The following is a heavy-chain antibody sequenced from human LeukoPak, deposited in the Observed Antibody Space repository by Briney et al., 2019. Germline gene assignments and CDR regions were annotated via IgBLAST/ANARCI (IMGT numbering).Heavy chain of an antibody. V-gene: IGHV1-69*13. D-gene: IGHD3-10*01. CDR1: GGTFSSYA. CDR3: ARDRSEVRGVNLDAFDI. CDR2: IIPIFGTA. Sequence: GASVKVSCKASGGTFSSYAISWVRQAPGQGLEWMGGIIPIFGTANYAQKFQGRVTITADESTSTAYMELSSLGSEDTAVYYCARDRSEVRGVNLDAFDIWGRGTMVTVSS. J-gene: IGHJ3*02.